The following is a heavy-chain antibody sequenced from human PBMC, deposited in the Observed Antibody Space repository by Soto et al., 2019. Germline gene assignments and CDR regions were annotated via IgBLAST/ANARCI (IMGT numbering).Heavy chain of an antibody. J-gene: IGHJ4*02. V-gene: IGHV3-74*01. CDR2: INSDGSST. CDR1: GFTFSNYW. D-gene: IGHD2-2*01. Sequence: GGSLRLSCAASGFTFSNYWMHWVRQAPGKGLVWVSRINSDGSSTTYADSVKGRFTISRDNAKNTLYLQMNSLRAEDTAVYYCASGVDLVPAAITHYWGRGTLVTVSS. CDR3: ASGVDLVPAAITHY.